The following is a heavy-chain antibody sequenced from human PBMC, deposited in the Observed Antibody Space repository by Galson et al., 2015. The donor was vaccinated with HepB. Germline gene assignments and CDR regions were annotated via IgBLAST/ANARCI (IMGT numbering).Heavy chain of an antibody. D-gene: IGHD2-2*01. CDR1: GGTF. CDR3: ASSAGFCSGITCYEAH. CDR2: NIPPLNKA. V-gene: IGHV1-69*02. Sequence: SVKVSCKASGGTFISWVRQAPGQGLEWMGRNIPPLNKADYTQKFQGRLTITADRSTSTAYMELGSLTSDDSGIHYCASSAGFCSGITCYEAHWGQGTLVTASS. J-gene: IGHJ4*02.